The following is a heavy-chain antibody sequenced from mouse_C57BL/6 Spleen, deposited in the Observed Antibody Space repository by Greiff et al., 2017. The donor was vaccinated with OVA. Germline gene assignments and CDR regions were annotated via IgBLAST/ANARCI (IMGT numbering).Heavy chain of an antibody. J-gene: IGHJ3*01. D-gene: IGHD2-5*01. CDR2: IDPSDSYT. V-gene: IGHV1-69*01. Sequence: QVQLQQPGAELVMPGASVKLSCKASGYTFTSYWMHWVKQRPGQGLEWIGKIDPSDSYTNYNQKFKGKSTLTVDKSTSTAYMQLSSLTSEDSAVYYCAIHYSNYEGGCAYWGQGTLVTVSA. CDR3: AIHYSNYEGGCAY. CDR1: GYTFTSYW.